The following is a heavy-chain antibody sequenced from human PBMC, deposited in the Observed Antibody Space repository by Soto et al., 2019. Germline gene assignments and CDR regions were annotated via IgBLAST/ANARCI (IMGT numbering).Heavy chain of an antibody. CDR3: ASLHDFWSGPQYGLAV. Sequence: QVQLVQSGAEVKKPGASVKVSCKASGYTFTSYGITWVRQAPGQGLEWMGWISAHNGNTNYAHKLQGRVTLTIDTSASTAYMEVRSLRSDDTAVYYCASLHDFWSGPQYGLAVWGQGTTVTVSS. D-gene: IGHD3-3*01. J-gene: IGHJ6*02. V-gene: IGHV1-18*01. CDR1: GYTFTSYG. CDR2: ISAHNGNT.